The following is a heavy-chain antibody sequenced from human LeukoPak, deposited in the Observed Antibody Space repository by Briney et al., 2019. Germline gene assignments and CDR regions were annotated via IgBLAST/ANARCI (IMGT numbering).Heavy chain of an antibody. J-gene: IGHJ4*02. CDR1: GDSISSYY. CDR2: IYYSGST. CDR3: ARWLRGAFDY. V-gene: IGHV4-59*08. Sequence: SETLSLTCTVSGDSISSYYWSWIRQPPGKGLEWIAYIYYSGSTNYNPSLKSRVTLSVDTSKNQFSLKLSSVTAADTAMYYCARWLRGAFDYWGQGTLVTVSS. D-gene: IGHD5-12*01.